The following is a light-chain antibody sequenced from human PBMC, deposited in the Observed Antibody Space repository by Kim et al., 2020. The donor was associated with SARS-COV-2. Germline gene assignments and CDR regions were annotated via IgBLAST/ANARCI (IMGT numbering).Light chain of an antibody. CDR1: QNIRSAN. Sequence: GEGAPYTVRTSQNIRSANLAWYQQKPRQAPRVLIDGASSRATGIPDRFSGSGSGTDFTLTISRLEPEDFAVYYCQYYIASPPGAPFGQGTKVDIK. V-gene: IGKV3-20*01. CDR2: GAS. J-gene: IGKJ1*01. CDR3: QYYIASPPGAP.